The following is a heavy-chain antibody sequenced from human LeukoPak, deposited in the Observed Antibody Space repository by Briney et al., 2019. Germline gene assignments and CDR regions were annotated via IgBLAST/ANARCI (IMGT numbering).Heavy chain of an antibody. Sequence: PGGSLRLSCAASGFTFSNSWMSWVRQAPGKGLEWVASIQQAGSEKYYVDSVEGRFTISRDNAENSLYLQMTSLRAADTAVYYCATEAYYRFDYWGQGTLVTVSS. V-gene: IGHV3-7*01. J-gene: IGHJ4*02. CDR2: IQQAGSEK. CDR1: GFTFSNSW. CDR3: ATEAYYRFDY. D-gene: IGHD3-22*01.